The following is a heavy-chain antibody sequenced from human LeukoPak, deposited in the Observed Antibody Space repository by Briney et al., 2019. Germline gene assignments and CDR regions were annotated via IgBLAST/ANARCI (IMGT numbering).Heavy chain of an antibody. CDR3: ARIRVGSGWYTFDY. D-gene: IGHD6-19*01. J-gene: IGHJ4*02. CDR1: GGSVSSGSYY. Sequence: PSETLSLTCTVSGGSVSSGSYYWSWIRQPPGKGLERIGYIYYSGSTNYNPSLKSRVTISVDTSKNQFSLKLSSVTAADTAVYYCARIRVGSGWYTFDYWGQGTLVTVSS. CDR2: IYYSGST. V-gene: IGHV4-61*01.